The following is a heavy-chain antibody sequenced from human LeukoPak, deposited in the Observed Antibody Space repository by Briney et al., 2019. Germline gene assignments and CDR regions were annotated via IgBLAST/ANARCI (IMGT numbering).Heavy chain of an antibody. CDR2: MNPNSGNT. V-gene: IGHV1-8*01. Sequence: ASVKVSCKASGYTFTSYDINWVRQATGQGLEWMGWMNPNSGNTGYAQKFQGRVTLTMNTSISTAYMELRSRRSEDTAVYYCARGGRIAAADFDYWGQGTLVTVSS. CDR3: ARGGRIAAADFDY. D-gene: IGHD6-13*01. CDR1: GYTFTSYD. J-gene: IGHJ4*02.